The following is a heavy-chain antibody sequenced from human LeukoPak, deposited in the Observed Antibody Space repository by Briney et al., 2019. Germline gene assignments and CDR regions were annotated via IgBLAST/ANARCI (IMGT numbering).Heavy chain of an antibody. CDR2: ISYDGSNK. D-gene: IGHD3-10*01. Sequence: PGRSLRLSCAASGFTFSSYAMHWVRQAPGKGLEWVAVISYDGSNKYYADSVKGRFTISRDNAKNSLYLQMSSLRAEDTAVYYCARDLGSVRNTYDYWGQGALVTVSS. J-gene: IGHJ4*02. CDR1: GFTFSSYA. V-gene: IGHV3-30-3*01. CDR3: ARDLGSVRNTYDY.